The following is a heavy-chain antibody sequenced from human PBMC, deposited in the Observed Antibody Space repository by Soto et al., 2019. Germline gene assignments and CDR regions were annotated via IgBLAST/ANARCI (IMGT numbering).Heavy chain of an antibody. CDR2: IAVGSGNT. Sequence: SVKVSCKASGFTFTSSAVQWVRQARGQRLEWIGWIAVGSGNTNYAQKFQERVTITRDMSTSTAYMELSSLRSEDTAVYYCAADSSYSSSWYFDYWGQGTLVTVSS. V-gene: IGHV1-58*01. J-gene: IGHJ4*02. D-gene: IGHD6-13*01. CDR3: AADSSYSSSWYFDY. CDR1: GFTFTSSA.